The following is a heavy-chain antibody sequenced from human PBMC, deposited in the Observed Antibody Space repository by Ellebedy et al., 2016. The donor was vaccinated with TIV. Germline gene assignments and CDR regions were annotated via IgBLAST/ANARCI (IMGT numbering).Heavy chain of an antibody. CDR3: AKDRLWRGSGTQTFDN. J-gene: IGHJ4*02. V-gene: IGHV3-30*02. Sequence: PGGSLRLSCAASGFIFSSYGMHWVRQAPRKGLEWVAFIRSDGTNTFYSDSVKGRFIISRDNSKNTLYLQMNSLRAEDTAVYYCAKDRLWRGSGTQTFDNWGQGTLVTVSS. D-gene: IGHD3-10*01. CDR2: IRSDGTNT. CDR1: GFIFSSYG.